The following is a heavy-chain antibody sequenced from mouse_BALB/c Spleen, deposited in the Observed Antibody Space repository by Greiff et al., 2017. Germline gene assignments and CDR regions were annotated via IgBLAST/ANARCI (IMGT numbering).Heavy chain of an antibody. D-gene: IGHD2-10*01. J-gene: IGHJ4*01. CDR3: AKKEGPYYGLHYYAMDY. CDR1: GFSLTSYG. V-gene: IGHV2-5-1*01. Sequence: QVQLQQSGPSLVQPSQSLSITCTVSGFSLTSYGVHWVRQSPGKGLEWLGVIWRGGSTDYNAAFMSRLSITKDNSKSQVFFKMNSLQADDTAIYYCAKKEGPYYGLHYYAMDYWGQGTSVTVSS. CDR2: IWRGGST.